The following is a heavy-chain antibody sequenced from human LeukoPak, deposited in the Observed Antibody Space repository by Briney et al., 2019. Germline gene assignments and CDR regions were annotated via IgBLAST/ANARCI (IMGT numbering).Heavy chain of an antibody. Sequence: GGSLRLSCAASGFTFSSYDMSWVRQAPGKGLEWVSAISGSGGSTYYADSVKGRFTISRDNSKNTLYLQMNSLRAEDTAVYYCAKSITMVRGVITNDAFDIWGQGTMVTVSS. V-gene: IGHV3-23*01. CDR2: ISGSGGST. D-gene: IGHD3-10*01. CDR1: GFTFSSYD. CDR3: AKSITMVRGVITNDAFDI. J-gene: IGHJ3*02.